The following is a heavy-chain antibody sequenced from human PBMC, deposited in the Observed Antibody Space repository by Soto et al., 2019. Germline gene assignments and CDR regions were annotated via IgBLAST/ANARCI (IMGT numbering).Heavy chain of an antibody. CDR1: GGSISSSDYY. D-gene: IGHD3-16*01. V-gene: IGHV4-39*01. CDR3: ARHVGGYYFDY. Sequence: PSETLSLTCPVSGGSISSSDYYWGWIRQSPGKGLEWLGSIYYGGYTYYNPSLKSRVTISVDKSKNRFSLKLSSVTAADTAVYYCARHVGGYYFDYWGQGTQVPVSS. CDR2: IYYGGYT. J-gene: IGHJ4*02.